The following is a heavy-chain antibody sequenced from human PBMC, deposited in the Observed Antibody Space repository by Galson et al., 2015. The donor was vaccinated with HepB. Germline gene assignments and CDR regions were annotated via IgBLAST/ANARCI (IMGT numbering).Heavy chain of an antibody. Sequence: QSGAEVKKPGESLRISCKGPGYSFPSYWITWVRQMPGKGLEWMGRIDPRDSYTNCSPSFQGHVTISADRSISTAYLQWSGLKASDTAMYYCASAPGIAVAGYYFDYWGQGTLVTVSS. CDR2: IDPRDSYT. D-gene: IGHD6-19*01. V-gene: IGHV5-10-1*01. J-gene: IGHJ4*02. CDR1: GYSFPSYW. CDR3: ASAPGIAVAGYYFDY.